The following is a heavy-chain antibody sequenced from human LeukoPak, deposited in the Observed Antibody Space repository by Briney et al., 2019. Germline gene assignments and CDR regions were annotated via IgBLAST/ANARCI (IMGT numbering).Heavy chain of an antibody. Sequence: SETLSLTCAVYGGSFSGYYWSWIRQPPGKGLERIGEINHSGSTNYNPSLKTRLPIPVHTSKIQFSLKLSSVTAADTAVYYCARGLATMVRGVILYYYYYGIDVWGQGTTVTVSS. CDR2: INHSGST. CDR1: GGSFSGYY. D-gene: IGHD3-10*01. CDR3: ARGLATMVRGVILYYYYYGIDV. V-gene: IGHV4-34*01. J-gene: IGHJ6*02.